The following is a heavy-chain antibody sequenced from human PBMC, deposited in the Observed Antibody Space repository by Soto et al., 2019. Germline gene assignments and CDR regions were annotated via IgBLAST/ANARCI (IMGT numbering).Heavy chain of an antibody. CDR3: ARGCGSCYYERGGVDP. CDR2: IYYSGST. D-gene: IGHD2-15*01. V-gene: IGHV4-30-4*01. CDR1: GGSISRGDYY. Sequence: PSETLSLTCTVSGGSISRGDYYWSWIRQPPGKGLEWIGYIYYSGSTYYNPSLKSRVTISVDTSKNQFSLKLSSVTAADTAVYYCARGCGSCYYERGGVDPWGQGTLVTVSS. J-gene: IGHJ5*02.